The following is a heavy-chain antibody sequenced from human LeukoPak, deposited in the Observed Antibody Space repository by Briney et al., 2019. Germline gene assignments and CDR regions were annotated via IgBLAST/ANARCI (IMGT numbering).Heavy chain of an antibody. J-gene: IGHJ4*02. D-gene: IGHD3-9*01. CDR3: ARSVGNYDILTGYQPEQTFDY. Sequence: SGTLSLTCTVSGGSISSSSYYWGWIRQPPGKGLEWIGSIYYSGSTYYNPSLKSRVTISVDTSKNQFSLKLSSVTAADTAVYYCARSVGNYDILTGYQPEQTFDYWGQGTLVTVSS. V-gene: IGHV4-39*01. CDR1: GGSISSSSYY. CDR2: IYYSGST.